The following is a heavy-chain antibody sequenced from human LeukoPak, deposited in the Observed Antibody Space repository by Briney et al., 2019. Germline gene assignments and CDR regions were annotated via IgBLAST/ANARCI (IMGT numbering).Heavy chain of an antibody. CDR3: ARDRDRAAPIWPNYYYYYGMDV. Sequence: GASVKVSCKASGGTFSSYAISWVRQAPGQGLEWMGGIIPIVGTANYAQKFQGRVTITADESTSTAYMELSSLRSEDTAVYYCARDRDRAAPIWPNYYYYYGMDVWGQGTTVTVSS. CDR1: GGTFSSYA. CDR2: IIPIVGTA. J-gene: IGHJ6*02. V-gene: IGHV1-69*13. D-gene: IGHD1-14*01.